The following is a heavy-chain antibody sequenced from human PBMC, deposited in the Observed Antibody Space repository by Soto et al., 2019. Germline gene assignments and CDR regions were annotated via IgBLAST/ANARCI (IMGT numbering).Heavy chain of an antibody. V-gene: IGHV3-30-3*01. J-gene: IGHJ6*02. CDR1: GFTFSSYA. Sequence: QVQLVESGGGVVQPGRSLRLSCAASGFTFSSYAMHWVRQAPGKGLEWVAVISYDGSNKYYADSVKGRFTISRDNSKTTLYLQMNSLRAEDTAVYYCARGENGWDYYYYYYGMDVWGQGTTVTVSS. CDR2: ISYDGSNK. D-gene: IGHD6-19*01. CDR3: ARGENGWDYYYYYYGMDV.